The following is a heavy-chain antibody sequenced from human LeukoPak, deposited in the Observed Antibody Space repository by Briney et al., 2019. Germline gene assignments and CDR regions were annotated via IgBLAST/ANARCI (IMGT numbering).Heavy chain of an antibody. J-gene: IGHJ4*02. Sequence: PSETLSLTCAVYGGSFSGYFWAWIRQSPEKGLEWIGEITHSGDTNYNPSLKSRGTISVDASKNQFSLNLNSVTAADTAIYYCARHRYGSDSSCFAFWGQGTLVTVSS. D-gene: IGHD3-22*01. V-gene: IGHV4-34*01. CDR2: ITHSGDT. CDR3: ARHRYGSDSSCFAF. CDR1: GGSFSGYF.